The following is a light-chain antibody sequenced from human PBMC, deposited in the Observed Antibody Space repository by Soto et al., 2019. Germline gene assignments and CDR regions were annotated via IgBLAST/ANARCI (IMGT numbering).Light chain of an antibody. CDR1: QDVGKW. V-gene: IGKV1-12*01. Sequence: DIHMTQSPPSVSASVGDRGRITCRASQDVGKWLAWYQQKPGKAPTLLIHGASSLQSGVPPRYSGSGYGTDFTLTIRRLQPEDFATYYCQQANSFPITFGQGTRLEIK. CDR3: QQANSFPIT. CDR2: GAS. J-gene: IGKJ5*01.